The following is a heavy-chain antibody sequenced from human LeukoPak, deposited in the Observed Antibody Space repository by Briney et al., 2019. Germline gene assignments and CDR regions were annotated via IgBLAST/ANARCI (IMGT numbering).Heavy chain of an antibody. Sequence: PSETLSLTCAVYGGSFSGYYWSWIRQPPGKGLEWIGEINHSRSTKYNPSLKSRVTISVDTSKNQFSLRLSSVTAADTAVYYCARLSGYDWESFYDYWGQGTLVTVSS. J-gene: IGHJ4*02. CDR3: ARLSGYDWESFYDY. CDR1: GGSFSGYY. CDR2: INHSRST. V-gene: IGHV4-34*01. D-gene: IGHD5-12*01.